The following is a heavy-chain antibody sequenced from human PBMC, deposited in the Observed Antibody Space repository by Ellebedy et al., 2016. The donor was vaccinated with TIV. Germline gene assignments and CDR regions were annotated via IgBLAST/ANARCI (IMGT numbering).Heavy chain of an antibody. J-gene: IGHJ4*02. D-gene: IGHD4-11*01. CDR3: ASFNTNLQTRDY. CDR2: ISAYNGNT. Sequence: AASVKVSCKASGYTFTSYGISWVRQAPGQGLEWMGWISAYNGNTNYAQKLQGRVTMTTDTSTSTAYMELSSLRSEDTAVYYCASFNTNLQTRDYWGQGTLVTVSS. V-gene: IGHV1-18*01. CDR1: GYTFTSYG.